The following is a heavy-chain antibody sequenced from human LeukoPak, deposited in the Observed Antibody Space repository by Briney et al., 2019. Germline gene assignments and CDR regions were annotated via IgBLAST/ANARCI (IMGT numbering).Heavy chain of an antibody. CDR3: ERDEPTVPRGPPVGS. J-gene: IGHJ4*02. CDR2: ITSTSSYI. CDR1: GFTFSSYS. D-gene: IGHD4-17*01. V-gene: IGHV3-21*01. Sequence: GGSLRLSYAASGFTFSSYSMNWVRQAPGKGLEWVSSITSTSSYIYYADSVKGRFTISRDNAKNTLYLQMHSLRAEDTAVYYGERDEPTVPRGPPVGSWGQGPLVPVPS.